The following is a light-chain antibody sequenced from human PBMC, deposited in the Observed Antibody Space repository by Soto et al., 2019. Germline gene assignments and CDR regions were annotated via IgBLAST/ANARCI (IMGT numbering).Light chain of an antibody. CDR2: DAS. V-gene: IGKV1-5*01. CDR3: QQYYHYST. CDR1: QTISSW. Sequence: IPMTQPPSTLAASVVDGVNITCRASQTISSWLAWYQQKPGKAPDLLIYDASRLAGGVPSRFSGSESGTEFTLTIGSLQPDDFATYFCQQYYHYSTFGQGTKVDIK. J-gene: IGKJ1*01.